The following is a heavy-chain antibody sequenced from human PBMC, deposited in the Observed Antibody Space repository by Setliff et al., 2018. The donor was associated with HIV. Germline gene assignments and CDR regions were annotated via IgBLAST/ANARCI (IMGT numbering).Heavy chain of an antibody. J-gene: IGHJ4*02. V-gene: IGHV4-38-2*01. CDR1: GFSISTNYY. CDR3: ARHSGGDQLLREFDY. Sequence: CAVSGFSISTNYYWGWIRQPPGKGLDWIGSIYHSGSTYYNPSLKSRVTISVDTSKNQFSLELSSVTAADTAIFYCARHSGGDQLLREFDYWGQGTLVTVPQ. CDR2: IYHSGST. D-gene: IGHD2-2*01.